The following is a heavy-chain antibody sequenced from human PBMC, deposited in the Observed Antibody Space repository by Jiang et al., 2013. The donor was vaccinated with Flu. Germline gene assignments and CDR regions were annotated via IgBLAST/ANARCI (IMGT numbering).Heavy chain of an antibody. V-gene: IGHV4-39*01. CDR2: IYYSGST. D-gene: IGHD1-14*01. CDR1: GGSISSSSYY. CDR3: ARNRYDDAFDI. J-gene: IGHJ3*02. Sequence: GPGLVKPSETLSLTCTVSGGSISSSSYYWGWIRQPPGKGLEWIGSIYYSGSTYYNPSLKSRVTISVDTSKNQFSLKLSSVTAADTAVYYCARNRYDDAFDIWGQGTMVTVSS.